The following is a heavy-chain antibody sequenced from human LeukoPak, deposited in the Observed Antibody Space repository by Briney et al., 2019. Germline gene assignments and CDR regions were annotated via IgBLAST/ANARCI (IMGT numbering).Heavy chain of an antibody. CDR2: IYHSGST. J-gene: IGHJ4*02. CDR3: VRASITMVRGAFDY. D-gene: IGHD3-10*01. V-gene: IGHV4-30-2*01. CDR1: GGSISSGGYY. Sequence: PSQTLSLTCTVSGGSISSGGYYWSWIRQPPGKGLEWIGYIYHSGSTYYNPSLKSRVTISVDRSKNQFSLKLSSVTAADTAVYYCVRASITMVRGAFDYWGQGTLVTVSS.